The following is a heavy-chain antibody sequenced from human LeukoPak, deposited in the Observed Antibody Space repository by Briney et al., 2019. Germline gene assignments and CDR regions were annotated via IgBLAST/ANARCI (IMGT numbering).Heavy chain of an antibody. J-gene: IGHJ1*01. D-gene: IGHD5-24*01. CDR1: GFTFNIYA. V-gene: IGHV3-23*01. CDR2: ISETSRKT. CDR3: VQEARRDGYKLAPVAEH. Sequence: GGSLRLSCAASGFTFNIYALSWVRQAPEKGLEWVSAISETSRKTYYADPVKGRFTISRDNSKNTLYLQMNDLRDEDTAVYYCVQEARRDGYKLAPVAEHWGQGTLVTVSS.